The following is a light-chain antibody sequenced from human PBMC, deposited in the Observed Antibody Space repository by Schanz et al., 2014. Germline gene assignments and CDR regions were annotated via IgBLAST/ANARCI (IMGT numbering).Light chain of an antibody. J-gene: IGLJ2*01. V-gene: IGLV2-14*03. CDR2: DVS. Sequence: QSALIQPASVSGSPGQSITISCTGTSSDIGGYNYVSWYQQLPGKAPKLMLYDVSNRPSGVSNRFSGSKSGNTASLTISGLQAEDEADYYCSSYGGSNFVVFGGGTKLTVL. CDR3: SSYGGSNFVV. CDR1: SSDIGGYNY.